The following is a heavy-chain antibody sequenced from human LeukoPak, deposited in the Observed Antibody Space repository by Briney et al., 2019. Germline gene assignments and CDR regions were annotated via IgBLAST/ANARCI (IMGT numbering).Heavy chain of an antibody. V-gene: IGHV3-7*01. CDR1: GFTFSSYW. CDR2: IKQDGSEK. CDR3: ARDYYDSSGYYSYYYYSMDV. D-gene: IGHD3-22*01. J-gene: IGHJ6*02. Sequence: GGSLRLSCAASGFTFSSYWMSWVRQAPGKGLEWVANIKQDGSEKYYVDSVKGRFTISRDNAKNSLYLQMNSLRAEDTAVYYCARDYYDSSGYYSYYYYSMDVWGQGTTVTVSS.